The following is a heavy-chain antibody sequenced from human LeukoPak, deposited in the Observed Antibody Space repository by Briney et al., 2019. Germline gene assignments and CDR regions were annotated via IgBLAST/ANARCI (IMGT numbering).Heavy chain of an antibody. D-gene: IGHD3-9*01. CDR3: VRVIDWSRWFDP. J-gene: IGHJ5*02. CDR1: GYSISSGYY. CDR2: IYHSGST. V-gene: IGHV4-38-2*02. Sequence: PSETLSLTCTVSGYSISSGYYWGWIRQPPGKGLEWIGNIYHSGSTYYNPSLKSRVTISVDTSKNQFSLKLSSVTAADTAVYYCVRVIDWSRWFDPWGQGTLVTVSS.